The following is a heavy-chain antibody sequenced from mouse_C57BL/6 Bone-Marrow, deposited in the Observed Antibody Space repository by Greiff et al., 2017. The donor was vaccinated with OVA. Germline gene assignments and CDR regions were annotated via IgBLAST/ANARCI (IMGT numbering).Heavy chain of an antibody. V-gene: IGHV1-55*01. D-gene: IGHD2-4*01. J-gene: IGHJ2*01. Sequence: QVQLQQPGAELVKPGASVKMSCKASGYTFTSYWITWVKQRPGQGLEWIGDIYPGSGSTNYNEKFKSKATLTVDTSSSTAYMQLSSLTSEDSAVYYCAREGYDYDGDFDYWGQGTTLTVSS. CDR1: GYTFTSYW. CDR2: IYPGSGST. CDR3: AREGYDYDGDFDY.